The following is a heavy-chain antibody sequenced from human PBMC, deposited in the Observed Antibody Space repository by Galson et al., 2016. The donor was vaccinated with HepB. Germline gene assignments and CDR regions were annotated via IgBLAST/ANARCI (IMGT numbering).Heavy chain of an antibody. CDR1: GGTFSSNA. D-gene: IGHD3-22*01. CDR2: IVPILGIT. CDR3: ARDPYNSSWYKWFDP. Sequence: SVKVSCKASGGTFSSNAISWVRQAPGQGLEWLGGIVPILGITNYAQKFRGRVTITADKSSSTAYMELGRLKFEDTAIYFCARDPYNSSWYKWFDPWGQGTLVTVSS. J-gene: IGHJ5*02. V-gene: IGHV1-69*10.